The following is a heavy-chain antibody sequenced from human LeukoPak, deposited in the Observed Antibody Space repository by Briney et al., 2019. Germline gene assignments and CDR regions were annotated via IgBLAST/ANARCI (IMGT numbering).Heavy chain of an antibody. CDR1: GGSISSYY. CDR3: ARHFVGGSYYFDY. CDR2: IYYSGST. J-gene: IGHJ4*02. V-gene: IGHV4-59*08. Sequence: PSETLSLTCTVSGGSISSYYWSWIRQPPGKGLEWIGYIYYSGSTNYNPSLKSRVTISVDTSKNQSSLKLSSVTAADTAVYYCARHFVGGSYYFDYWGQGTLVTVTS. D-gene: IGHD3-16*01.